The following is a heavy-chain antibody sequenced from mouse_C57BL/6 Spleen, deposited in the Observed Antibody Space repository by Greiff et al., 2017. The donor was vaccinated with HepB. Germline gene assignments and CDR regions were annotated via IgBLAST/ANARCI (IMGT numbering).Heavy chain of an antibody. CDR1: GYTFTSYW. CDR2: IDPSDSET. Sequence: QVQLQQPGAELVRPGSSVKLSCKASGYTFTSYWMHWVKQRPIQGLEWIGNIDPSDSETHYNQKFKDKATLTVDKSASTAYMQLSSLTSEDSAVYYCARYDGYYGYYFDYWGQGTTLTVSS. CDR3: ARYDGYYGYYFDY. D-gene: IGHD2-3*01. V-gene: IGHV1-52*01. J-gene: IGHJ2*01.